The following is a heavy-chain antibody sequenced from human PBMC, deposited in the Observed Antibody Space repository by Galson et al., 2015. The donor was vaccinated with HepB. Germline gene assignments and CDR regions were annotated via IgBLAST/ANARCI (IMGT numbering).Heavy chain of an antibody. Sequence: SLRLSCAASGFTFSNYGMHWVRQAPGKGLEWVAVIWYDGDPKYYADSVKGRFTVSRDTSKSTLYLQMNSLRVGDTAVYYCARERGSIFSQLFYFDYWGQGALVTVSS. D-gene: IGHD3-9*01. CDR1: GFTFSNYG. CDR2: IWYDGDPK. J-gene: IGHJ4*02. V-gene: IGHV3-33*01. CDR3: ARERGSIFSQLFYFDY.